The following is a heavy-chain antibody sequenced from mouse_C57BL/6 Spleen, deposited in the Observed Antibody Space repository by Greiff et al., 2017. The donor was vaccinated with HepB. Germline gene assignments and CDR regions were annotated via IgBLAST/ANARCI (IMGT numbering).Heavy chain of an antibody. CDR3: TRGADYSNYVDY. CDR2: IYPGNSDT. CDR1: GYTFTSYW. D-gene: IGHD2-5*01. V-gene: IGHV1-5*01. J-gene: IGHJ2*01. Sequence: EVQLQQSGTVLARPGASVKMSCKTSGYTFTSYWMHWVKQRPGQGLEWIGAIYPGNSDTSYNQKFKGKAKLPAVTSASTAYMELSSLTNEDSAVYYCTRGADYSNYVDYWGQGTTLTVSS.